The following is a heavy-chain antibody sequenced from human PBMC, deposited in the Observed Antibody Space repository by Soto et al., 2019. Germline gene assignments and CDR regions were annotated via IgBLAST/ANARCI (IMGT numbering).Heavy chain of an antibody. CDR1: GFTVSSNY. V-gene: IGHV3-53*01. Sequence: VGSLRLSCAASGFTVSSNYMSWVRQAPGKGLEWVSVIYSGGSTYYADSVKGRFTISRDNSKNTLYLQMNSLRAEDTAVYYCARDHGGNSRFDYWGQGTLVTVSS. CDR2: IYSGGST. CDR3: ARDHGGNSRFDY. J-gene: IGHJ4*02. D-gene: IGHD2-21*02.